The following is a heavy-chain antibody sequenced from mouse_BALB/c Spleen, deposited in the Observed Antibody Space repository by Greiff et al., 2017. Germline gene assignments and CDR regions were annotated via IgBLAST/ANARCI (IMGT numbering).Heavy chain of an antibody. CDR3: ASGNYPYYYAMDY. Sequence: VQLQQSGAELVKPGASVKLSCTASGFNIKDTYMHWVKQRPEQGLEWIGRIDPANGNTKYDPKFQGKATITADTSSNTAYLQLSSLTSEDTAVYYCASGNYPYYYAMDYWGQGTSVTVSS. D-gene: IGHD2-1*01. J-gene: IGHJ4*01. CDR1: GFNIKDTY. V-gene: IGHV14-3*02. CDR2: IDPANGNT.